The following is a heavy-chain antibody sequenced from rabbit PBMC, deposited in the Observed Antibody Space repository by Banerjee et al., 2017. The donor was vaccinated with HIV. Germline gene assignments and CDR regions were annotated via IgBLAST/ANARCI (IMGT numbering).Heavy chain of an antibody. CDR2: IYGGSSGRT. D-gene: IGHD4-1*01. V-gene: IGHV1S45*01. Sequence: QEQLVESGGGLVQPEGSLTLTCTASGFSFNNNYVMCWVRQAPGKGLEWIGCIYGGSSGRTYYASWAKGRFTISKTSSTTVTLQMTSLTAADTATYFCARDLAGVIGWNFNLWGPGTLVTVS. CDR3: ARDLAGVIGWNFNL. CDR1: GFSFNNNYV. J-gene: IGHJ4*01.